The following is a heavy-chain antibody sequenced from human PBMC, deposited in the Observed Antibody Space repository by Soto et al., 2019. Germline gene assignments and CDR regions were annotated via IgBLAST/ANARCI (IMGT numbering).Heavy chain of an antibody. D-gene: IGHD2-15*01. Sequence: PGASAKVSCKASGYTFTGYYMHWVRQAPGQGLEWMGWINPNSGGTNYAQKFQGWVTMTRDTSISTAYMELSRLRSDDTAVYYCARDLGGVVAARGFLGFDYWGQGTLVTVSS. CDR1: GYTFTGYY. J-gene: IGHJ4*02. CDR3: ARDLGGVVAARGFLGFDY. CDR2: INPNSGGT. V-gene: IGHV1-2*04.